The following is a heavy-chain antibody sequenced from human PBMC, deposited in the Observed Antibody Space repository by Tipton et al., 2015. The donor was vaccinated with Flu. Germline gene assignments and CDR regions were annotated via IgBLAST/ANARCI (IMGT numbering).Heavy chain of an antibody. CDR2: IYNNQYT. CDR3: ARGDGYNFDY. V-gene: IGHV4-59*02. CDR1: GGFVSSYY. Sequence: TLSLTCTVSGGFVSSYYWNWIRQPPGKGLEWIGYIYNNQYTKYNPSLKSRVTVSVDPSMSQFSLRLTSVTAADTAVYYCARGDGYNFDYWGQGTLVTVSS. D-gene: IGHD5-24*01. J-gene: IGHJ4*02.